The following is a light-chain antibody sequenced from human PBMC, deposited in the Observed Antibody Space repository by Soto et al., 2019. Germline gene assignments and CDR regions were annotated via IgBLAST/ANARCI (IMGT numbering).Light chain of an antibody. V-gene: IGLV2-14*03. J-gene: IGLJ1*01. CDR3: ISYTDRQSYL. Sequence: QSALTQPASVSGSPGQSITISCTGTSSDVGAYNFVSWHQQHPGKAPKLMIYNVYDRPSGISYRFSGSKSGITASLTISGLQTEDEADYYCISYTDRQSYLFGTGTKVTVL. CDR2: NVY. CDR1: SSDVGAYNF.